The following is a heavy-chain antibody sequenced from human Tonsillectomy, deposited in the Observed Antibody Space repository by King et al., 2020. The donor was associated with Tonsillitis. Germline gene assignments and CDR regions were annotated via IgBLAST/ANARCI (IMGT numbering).Heavy chain of an antibody. V-gene: IGHV4-59*01. CDR2: IHHSGST. J-gene: IGHJ6*02. D-gene: IGHD6-13*01. Sequence: QVQLQESGPGLVKPSETLSLTCTVSGDSINTYYWSWIRRRPGKGLEWIGYIHHSGSTNYNPSLRSRLAISLDTSKNQFSLKLTSVTATDTAVYYCARLFPLTIAGSYYYHSMDVWGQGTSVTVSS. CDR1: GDSINTYY. CDR3: ARLFPLTIAGSYYYHSMDV.